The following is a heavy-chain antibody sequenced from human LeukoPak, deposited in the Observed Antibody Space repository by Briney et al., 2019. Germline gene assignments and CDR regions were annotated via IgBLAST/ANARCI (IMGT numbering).Heavy chain of an antibody. V-gene: IGHV3-48*03. CDR2: ISTSGSTI. D-gene: IGHD4-17*01. CDR3: AREAAGSTTVEFDY. Sequence: GGSLRLSCAASGFTFSSYEMNWVRQAPGKGLEWVSYISTSGSTIYYADSVKGRFTISRDNAKNSLYLQMNSLAAEDTAVYYCAREAAGSTTVEFDYWGQGTLVTVSS. J-gene: IGHJ4*02. CDR1: GFTFSSYE.